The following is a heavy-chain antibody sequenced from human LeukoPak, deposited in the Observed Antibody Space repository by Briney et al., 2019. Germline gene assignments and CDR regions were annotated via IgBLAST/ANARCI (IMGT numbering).Heavy chain of an antibody. CDR2: INHSGST. Sequence: SETLSLTCAIYGGSFSGYYWSWIRQPPGKGLEWIGEINHSGSTNYDPSLKSRVTISVDTSKNQFSLKLSSVTAADTAVYYCARARRRFDPWGQGTLVTVSS. V-gene: IGHV4-34*01. J-gene: IGHJ5*02. CDR3: ARARRRFDP. CDR1: GGSFSGYY.